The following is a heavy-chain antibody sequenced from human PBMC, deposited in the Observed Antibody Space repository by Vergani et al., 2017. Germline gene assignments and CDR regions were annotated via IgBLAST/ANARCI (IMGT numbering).Heavy chain of an antibody. Sequence: QVQLQESGPGLVKPSQTLSLTCTVSGDSISSDDNYWSWIRQHPGKGLEWIGYIYYRVRTYYNPSLKSRITISIDTSKKQFSLKLSSVTAADTAVYYCARGDTIVGVVTSFDYWGQGTLVTVSS. V-gene: IGHV4-31*03. J-gene: IGHJ4*02. D-gene: IGHD3-3*01. CDR1: GDSISSDDNY. CDR2: IYYRVRT. CDR3: ARGDTIVGVVTSFDY.